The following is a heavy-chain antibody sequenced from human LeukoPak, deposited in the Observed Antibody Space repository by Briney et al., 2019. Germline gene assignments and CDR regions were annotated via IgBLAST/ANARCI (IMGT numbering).Heavy chain of an antibody. Sequence: GGSLRLSCAASGFTFSYYSMSWVRQAPGKGLEWGSYITSSSTTIYNADSVKGRFTISRDNAKNSLYLQMNSLRAEDTAVYYCARVDCTGGSCYGRGWFDPWGQGTLVTVSS. V-gene: IGHV3-48*01. D-gene: IGHD2-15*01. CDR3: ARVDCTGGSCYGRGWFDP. CDR1: GFTFSYYS. J-gene: IGHJ5*02. CDR2: ITSSSTTI.